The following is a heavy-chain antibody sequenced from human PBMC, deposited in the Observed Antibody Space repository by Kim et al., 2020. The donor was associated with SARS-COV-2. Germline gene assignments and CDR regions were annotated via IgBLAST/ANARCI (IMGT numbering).Heavy chain of an antibody. D-gene: IGHD6-13*01. CDR3: ARDRTAGRHNWFDP. Sequence: SETLSLTCAVSGGSISSSNWWSWVRQPPGKGLEWIGEIYHSGSTNYNHALKSRVTISVDKSKNQFSLKLSSVTAADTAVYYCARDRTAGRHNWFDPWGQGTLVTVSS. V-gene: IGHV4-4*02. CDR2: IYHSGST. CDR1: GGSISSSNW. J-gene: IGHJ5*02.